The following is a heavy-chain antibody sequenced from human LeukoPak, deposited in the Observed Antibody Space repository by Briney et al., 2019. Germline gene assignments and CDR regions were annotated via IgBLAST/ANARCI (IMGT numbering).Heavy chain of an antibody. CDR3: ARLRGDSSRSYDHDY. CDR1: EFPFSIYF. Sequence: QPGGPVRHLLAPSEFPFSIYFINWLRQAPGKGLEGVSHISSSSSTIYYADSVKGRFTISRDNAKNSLYLQMNSLRDEDTAVYYGARLRGDSSRSYDHDYWGQGALVTVSS. J-gene: IGHJ4*02. V-gene: IGHV3-48*02. CDR2: ISSSSSTI. D-gene: IGHD3-10*01.